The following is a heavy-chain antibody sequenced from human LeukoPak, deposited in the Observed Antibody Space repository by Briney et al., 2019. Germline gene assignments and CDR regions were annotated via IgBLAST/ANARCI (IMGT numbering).Heavy chain of an antibody. CDR2: MNPNSGNT. CDR3: ARRRYSSNWYYFDY. J-gene: IGHJ4*02. D-gene: IGHD6-13*01. V-gene: IGHV1-8*01. Sequence: GASVKVSCKASGYTFTSYAINWVRQATGQGLEWTGWMNPNSGNTGYVQKFQGRVTMTRNTSISTAYMELSSLRSEDTAVYYCARRRYSSNWYYFDYWGQGILVTVSS. CDR1: GYTFTSYA.